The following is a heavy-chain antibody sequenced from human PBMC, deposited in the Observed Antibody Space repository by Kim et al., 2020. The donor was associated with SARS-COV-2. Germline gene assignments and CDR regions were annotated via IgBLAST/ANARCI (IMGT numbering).Heavy chain of an antibody. J-gene: IGHJ4*01. CDR2: VYYSGST. V-gene: IGHV4-39*07. CDR1: GDSISSGTDY. CDR3: AKEFYSGTFYNPIHY. Sequence: SETLSLTCTVSGDSISSGTDYWAWIRQPPGKGLEWIGSVYYSGSTYSNPALQSRVIISIDTSKNHFSLKLAAVTAADTAVYFCAKEFYSGTFYNPIHYWGHGILVTVSS. D-gene: IGHD3-10*01.